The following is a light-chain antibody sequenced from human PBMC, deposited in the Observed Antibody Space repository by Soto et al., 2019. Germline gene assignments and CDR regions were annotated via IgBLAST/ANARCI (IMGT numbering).Light chain of an antibody. Sequence: QSALTQPASVSGSPGQSITISCTGTSSDVGSHNLVSWYQQHPGQAPKLMIYEVTKRPLGVSTRFSASKSGNTASLTISGLKAEDEAEYYCCSYGGSRAVFGGGTQLTVL. CDR2: EVT. J-gene: IGLJ7*01. CDR1: SSDVGSHNL. CDR3: CSYGGSRAV. V-gene: IGLV2-23*02.